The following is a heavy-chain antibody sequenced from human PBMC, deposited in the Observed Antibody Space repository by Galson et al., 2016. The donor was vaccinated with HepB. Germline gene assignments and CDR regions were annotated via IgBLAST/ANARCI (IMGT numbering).Heavy chain of an antibody. CDR2: ISWNSGAK. Sequence: SLRLSCAASGFNFEGYAMRWVRQAPGKGLEWVSGISWNSGAKGYADSVKGRFTISRDNTKNSLYLQMNSLRAEDTALYYCAKDRGGVIAAPGKYYFYGMDVWGKGTTVTVAS. V-gene: IGHV3-9*01. CDR1: GFNFEGYA. J-gene: IGHJ6*04. CDR3: AKDRGGVIAAPGKYYFYGMDV. D-gene: IGHD2-21*01.